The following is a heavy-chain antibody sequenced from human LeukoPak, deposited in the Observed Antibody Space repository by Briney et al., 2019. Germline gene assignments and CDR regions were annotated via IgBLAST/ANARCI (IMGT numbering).Heavy chain of an antibody. D-gene: IGHD6-13*01. J-gene: IGHJ4*02. CDR1: GGSFSGYY. CDR3: ARHSSWGQGDY. Sequence: TPSETLSLTCAVFGGSFSGYYWSWIRQPPGKGLEWIGEIRHSGSTNYNPSLKSRVTISVDTSKNQFSLKLNSVTAADTAVYYCARHSSWGQGDYWGQGTLVTVSS. CDR2: IRHSGST. V-gene: IGHV4-34*01.